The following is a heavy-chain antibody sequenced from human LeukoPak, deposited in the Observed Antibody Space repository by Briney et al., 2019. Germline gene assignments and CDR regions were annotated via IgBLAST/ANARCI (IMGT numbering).Heavy chain of an antibody. J-gene: IGHJ4*02. V-gene: IGHV4-39*07. CDR1: GYSISSSSYY. Sequence: SETLSLTCTVSGYSISSSSYYWGWIRQPPGKGLEWIGSIYYSGSTYYNPSLKSRVTISVDTSKNQFSLKLTSVTAADTAVYYCARDLVGAPNVYGGLYYFDYWGQGTLVTVSS. CDR3: ARDLVGAPNVYGGLYYFDY. D-gene: IGHD4-23*01. CDR2: IYYSGST.